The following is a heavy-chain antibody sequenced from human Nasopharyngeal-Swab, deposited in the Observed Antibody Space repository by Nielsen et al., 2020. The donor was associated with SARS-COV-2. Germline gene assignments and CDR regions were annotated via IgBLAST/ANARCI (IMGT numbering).Heavy chain of an antibody. Sequence: SETLSLTCTVSGGSISSSSYYWGWIRQPPGKGLEWIGSIYYSGSTYYNPSLKSRVTISVDTSKNQFSLKLRSVTAADTAVYYCARTVVVVTAIHGGDAFDIWGQGTMVTVSS. D-gene: IGHD2-21*02. CDR1: GGSISSSSYY. CDR2: IYYSGST. J-gene: IGHJ3*02. V-gene: IGHV4-39*07. CDR3: ARTVVVVTAIHGGDAFDI.